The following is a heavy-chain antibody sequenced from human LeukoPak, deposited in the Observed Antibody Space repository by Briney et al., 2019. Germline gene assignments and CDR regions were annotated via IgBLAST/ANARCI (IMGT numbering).Heavy chain of an antibody. CDR1: GYTFTGYY. J-gene: IGHJ5*02. D-gene: IGHD6-13*01. CDR2: ISAYEGNT. CDR3: ARDKVIASAGTPNWFDP. Sequence: ASVKVSCKASGYTFTGYYMHWVRQAPGQGLEWMGWISAYEGNTNYLQKFQGRVTMTTDTATSTAYVELRSLRSDDTAVYYCARDKVIASAGTPNWFDPWGQGTLVTVSS. V-gene: IGHV1-18*04.